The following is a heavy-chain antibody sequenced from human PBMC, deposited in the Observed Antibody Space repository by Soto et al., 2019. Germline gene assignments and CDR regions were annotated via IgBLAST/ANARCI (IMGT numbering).Heavy chain of an antibody. CDR2: INHSGST. Sequence: QVQLQQWGAGLLKPSETLSLTCAVYGGSFSDYYWSWIRQPPGKGLEWIGEINHSGSTNYNPSLKSRVTISVDTSKNQFSLKLSSVTAADTAVYYCAKMRGGSYYFYYYGMDVWGQGTTVTVSS. D-gene: IGHD1-26*01. V-gene: IGHV4-34*02. J-gene: IGHJ6*02. CDR3: AKMRGGSYYFYYYGMDV. CDR1: GGSFSDYY.